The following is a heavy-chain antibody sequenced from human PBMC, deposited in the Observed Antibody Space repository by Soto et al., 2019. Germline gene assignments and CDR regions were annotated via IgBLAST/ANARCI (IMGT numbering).Heavy chain of an antibody. D-gene: IGHD6-19*01. CDR1: GYTFTSNG. V-gene: IGHV1-18*04. CDR3: ARDWSEPAVAGTLDY. Sequence: ASVKVSCKASGYTFTSNGISWVRQAPGQGLEWMGWISANKDLTKYAEKVQGRVTMTTDTSTSTAYMELRSLRSDDTAVYYCARDWSEPAVAGTLDYCGQRSTVTVSS. J-gene: IGHJ4*02. CDR2: ISANKDLT.